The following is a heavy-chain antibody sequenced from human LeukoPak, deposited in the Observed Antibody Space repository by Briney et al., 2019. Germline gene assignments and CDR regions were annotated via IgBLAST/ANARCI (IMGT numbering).Heavy chain of an antibody. Sequence: SETLSLTCTVSGGSISSYYWSWIRQPAVKGLEWIGRIYTSGSTNYNPSLKSRVTMSVDTSKNQFSLKLSSVTAADTAVYYCARVGGAMVRGARAYMYYFDYWGQGTLVTVSS. J-gene: IGHJ4*02. D-gene: IGHD3-10*01. CDR1: GGSISSYY. CDR2: IYTSGST. CDR3: ARVGGAMVRGARAYMYYFDY. V-gene: IGHV4-4*07.